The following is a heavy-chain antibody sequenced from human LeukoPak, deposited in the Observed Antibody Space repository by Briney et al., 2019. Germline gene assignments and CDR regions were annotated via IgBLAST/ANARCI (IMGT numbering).Heavy chain of an antibody. CDR2: IYYSGST. Sequence: SDTLSLTCTVSRGSISSFYWGWIRQPPGKGLEWIADIYYSGSTNYNPSLKSRVTISVDTSKNQFSLRLSSVTAADTAMYYCARAPPSAPFDYWGRGILVTVSS. V-gene: IGHV4-59*01. CDR1: RGSISSFY. J-gene: IGHJ4*02. CDR3: ARAPPSAPFDY. D-gene: IGHD3-10*01.